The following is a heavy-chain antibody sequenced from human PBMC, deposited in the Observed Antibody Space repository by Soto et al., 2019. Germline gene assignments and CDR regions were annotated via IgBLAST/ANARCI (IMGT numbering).Heavy chain of an antibody. D-gene: IGHD5-18*01. Sequence: GESLKISCQAFGYSFTAKWIGWVRQMPGKGLEWMGIIYPDDSDTRYSPSFQGQVTISADKSIRTAYLQWSSLEASDTAIYYCARYWHSYNSNYYYGLDVWGQGTTVTVS. CDR1: GYSFTAKW. CDR3: ARYWHSYNSNYYYGLDV. CDR2: IYPDDSDT. V-gene: IGHV5-51*01. J-gene: IGHJ6*02.